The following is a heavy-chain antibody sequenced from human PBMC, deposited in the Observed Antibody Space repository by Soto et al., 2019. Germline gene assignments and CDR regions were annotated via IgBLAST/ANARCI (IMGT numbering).Heavy chain of an antibody. CDR2: SRNKANSYTT. J-gene: IGHJ5*02. CDR1: GFTFSDHY. V-gene: IGHV3-72*01. CDR3: ARDLGS. Sequence: EVQLVESGGGLVQPGGSLRLSCAASGFTFSDHYMDWVRQAPGKGLEWVGRSRNKANSYTTEYAASVRGRFTISRDDSRNSLYLQMNSLKTGDTAVYYCARDLGSWGQGTLVTVSS.